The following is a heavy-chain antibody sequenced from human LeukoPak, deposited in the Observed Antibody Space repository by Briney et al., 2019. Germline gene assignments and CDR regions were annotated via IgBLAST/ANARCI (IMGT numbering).Heavy chain of an antibody. CDR3: AKRQSTGIAVAGPHDY. J-gene: IGHJ4*02. CDR2: ISGSGGST. Sequence: PGGSLRLSCAASGFTFSSYAMTWVRQAPGKGLEWVSAISGSGGSTYYADSVKGRFTISRDNSKNTLYLQMNSLRAEDTAVYYCAKRQSTGIAVAGPHDYWGQGTLVTVSS. V-gene: IGHV3-23*01. D-gene: IGHD6-19*01. CDR1: GFTFSSYA.